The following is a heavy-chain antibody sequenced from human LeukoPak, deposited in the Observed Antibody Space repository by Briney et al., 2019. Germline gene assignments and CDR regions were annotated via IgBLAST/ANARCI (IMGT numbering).Heavy chain of an antibody. Sequence: ASVKVSCKASGYTFTSYGISWVRQAPGHGLEWMGWISAYNGNTNYAQKLQGRVTMTTDTSTSTVYMELRSLRSDDTAVYYCARDPSPIYCSGGSCFGWFDPWGQGTLVTVSS. CDR1: GYTFTSYG. CDR2: ISAYNGNT. CDR3: ARDPSPIYCSGGSCFGWFDP. D-gene: IGHD2-15*01. J-gene: IGHJ5*02. V-gene: IGHV1-18*01.